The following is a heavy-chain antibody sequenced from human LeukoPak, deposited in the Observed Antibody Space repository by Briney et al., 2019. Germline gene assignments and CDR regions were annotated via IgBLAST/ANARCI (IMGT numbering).Heavy chain of an antibody. CDR2: FDPEYGET. V-gene: IGHV1-24*01. CDR1: GYTLTELS. D-gene: IGHD3-3*01. J-gene: IGHJ4*02. CDR3: ATRTWRGDDCWSGYPPHNFDY. Sequence: VASVKVSRKFSGYTLTELSMHWVRQAPGKGREWMGGFDPEYGETIYAQKFQSRVTMTEDTSTDTAYMELSSLRSEDTAVYYCATRTWRGDDCWSGYPPHNFDYWGQGTLVTVSS.